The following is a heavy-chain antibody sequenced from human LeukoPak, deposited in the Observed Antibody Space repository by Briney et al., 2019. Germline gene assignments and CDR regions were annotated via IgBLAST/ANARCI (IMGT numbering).Heavy chain of an antibody. V-gene: IGHV3-30*02. CDR3: AREDG. CDR2: IRYDGSNK. J-gene: IGHJ4*02. Sequence: GGSLRLSWAASGFPFSSYGMHWVRQAPGKGMDWVAFIRYDGSNKLYSDSVRGRFTISIHNSKSTLYLQIHSLRPEDTAVYYCAREDGWGQGTLVTVSS. CDR1: GFPFSSYG.